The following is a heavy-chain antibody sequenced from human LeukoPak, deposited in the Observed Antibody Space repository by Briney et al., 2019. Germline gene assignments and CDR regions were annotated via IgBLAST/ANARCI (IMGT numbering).Heavy chain of an antibody. J-gene: IGHJ4*02. Sequence: GGSLRLSCAASGFTFSSYWMSWVRQAPGKGLEWVANIKQDGSEKYYVDSVKGRFTISRDNAKNSLYLQMNSLRAEDTAVYYCAKVRCSSTSCPFDYRGQGTLVTVSS. D-gene: IGHD2-2*01. CDR1: GFTFSSYW. CDR3: AKVRCSSTSCPFDY. V-gene: IGHV3-7*03. CDR2: IKQDGSEK.